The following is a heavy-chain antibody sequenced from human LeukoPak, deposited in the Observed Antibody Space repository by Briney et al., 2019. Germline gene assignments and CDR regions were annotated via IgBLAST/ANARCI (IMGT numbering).Heavy chain of an antibody. CDR3: ARVRTYYDAYGMDV. D-gene: IGHD3-3*01. J-gene: IGHJ6*02. CDR2: IYYSGST. V-gene: IGHV4-59*01. CDR1: GGSISSYC. Sequence: SETLSLTCTVSGGSISSYCWSWIRQPPGKGLEWIGYIYYSGSTNYNPSLKSRVTISVDTSKNQFSLKLSSVTAADTAVYYCARVRTYYDAYGMDVWGQGTTVTVSS.